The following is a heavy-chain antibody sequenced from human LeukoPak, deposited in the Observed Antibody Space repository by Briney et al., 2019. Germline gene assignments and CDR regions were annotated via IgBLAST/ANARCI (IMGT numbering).Heavy chain of an antibody. V-gene: IGHV3-21*01. Sequence: GGSLRLSCAASGFTFRSYGMSWVRQAPGKGLEWVSSISSSSSYIYYADSVKGRFTISRDNAKNSLYLQMNSLRAEDTAVYYCYSYEAFDIWGQGTMVTVSS. J-gene: IGHJ3*02. D-gene: IGHD2-21*01. CDR1: GFTFRSYG. CDR2: ISSSSSYI. CDR3: YSYEAFDI.